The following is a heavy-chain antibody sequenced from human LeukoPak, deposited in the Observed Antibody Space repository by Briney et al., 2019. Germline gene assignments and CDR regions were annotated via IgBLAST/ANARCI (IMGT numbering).Heavy chain of an antibody. CDR3: ARGAFYDGNNFDY. V-gene: IGHV4-31*03. CDR2: IYYSGST. CDR1: GGSISSGGYY. J-gene: IGHJ4*02. D-gene: IGHD4-23*01. Sequence: SETLSFTCTVSGGSISSGGYYWSWIRQHPGKGLEWIEYIYYSGSTYYNPSLKSRVTISVDTSKNQFSLKLSSVTAADTAVYYCARGAFYDGNNFDYWGQGTLVTVSS.